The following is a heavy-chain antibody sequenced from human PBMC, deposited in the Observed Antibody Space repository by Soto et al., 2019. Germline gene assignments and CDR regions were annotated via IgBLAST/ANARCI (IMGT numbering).Heavy chain of an antibody. Sequence: VQLVETGGGLIQPGGSLRLSCAAAGFIVSNNYMTWVRQAPGKGLEWVSVIYSGDRTDYADSVKGRFTISRDNSKNTLYLQLSSLRAEDTAVYYCAMSLSYGYIVLAYWGQGTLVTVSS. V-gene: IGHV3-53*02. CDR3: AMSLSYGYIVLAY. CDR1: GFIVSNNY. D-gene: IGHD3-16*01. J-gene: IGHJ4*02. CDR2: IYSGDRT.